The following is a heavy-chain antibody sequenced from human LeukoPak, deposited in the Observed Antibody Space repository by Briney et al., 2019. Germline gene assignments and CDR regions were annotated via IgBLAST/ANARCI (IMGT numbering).Heavy chain of an antibody. CDR3: ARDGDCSSTSCYMYYYYGMDV. CDR2: ISSSSSTI. V-gene: IGHV3-48*02. CDR1: GFTFSSYS. D-gene: IGHD2-2*02. J-gene: IGHJ6*02. Sequence: GGSLRLSCAASGFTFSSYSMTWVRQAPGKGLEWVSYISSSSSTIYYADPVKGRFTISRDNAKNSLYLQMNSLRDEDTAVYYCARDGDCSSTSCYMYYYYGMDVWGQGTTVTVSS.